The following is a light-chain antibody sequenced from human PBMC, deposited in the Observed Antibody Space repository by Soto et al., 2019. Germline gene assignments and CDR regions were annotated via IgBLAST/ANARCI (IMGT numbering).Light chain of an antibody. V-gene: IGKV3-20*01. CDR1: QAFNSGF. J-gene: IGKJ2*01. CDR3: QQYGTSPFT. Sequence: EIVLTQSTGTLSLSPGETVTLSCRASQAFNSGFLAWYQQKPGQAPSLLISGASSRATGIPDRFSGSGSGTNFSLTINRLEPEDFAVYYCQQYGTSPFTFGQGTKLKIK. CDR2: GAS.